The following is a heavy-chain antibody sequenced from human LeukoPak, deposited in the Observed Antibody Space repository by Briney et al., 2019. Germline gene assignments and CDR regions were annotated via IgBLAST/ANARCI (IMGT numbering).Heavy chain of an antibody. V-gene: IGHV3-7*01. CDR2: IKQDGSEK. CDR3: ARDARNYYDSSGYPIGYFDY. Sequence: GGSLRLSCAASGFTFSSYWMSWVRQAPGKGLEWVANIKQDGSEKYYVDSVKGRFTSSRDNAKNSLYLQMNSLRAEDTAVYYCARDARNYYDSSGYPIGYFDYWGQGTLVTVSS. J-gene: IGHJ4*02. CDR1: GFTFSSYW. D-gene: IGHD3-22*01.